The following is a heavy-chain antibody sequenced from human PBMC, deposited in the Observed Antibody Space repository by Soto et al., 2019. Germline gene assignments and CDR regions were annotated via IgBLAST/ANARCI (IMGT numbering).Heavy chain of an antibody. J-gene: IGHJ6*02. D-gene: IGHD3-16*01. Sequence: QLQLQESGSGLVKPSQTLSLTCAVSGGSISSGGYSWSWIRQPPGKGLEWIGNILHSGKTNYNPSLKSRITMSVDRSKNHFSLNRSSVTAADTAVYYCARDRIMITVGGVTYYYGMDVWGQGTAVSVSS. V-gene: IGHV4-30-2*01. CDR2: ILHSGKT. CDR3: ARDRIMITVGGVTYYYGMDV. CDR1: GGSISSGGYS.